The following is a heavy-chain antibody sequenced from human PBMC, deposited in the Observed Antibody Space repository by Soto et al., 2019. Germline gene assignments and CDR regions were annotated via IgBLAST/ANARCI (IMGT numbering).Heavy chain of an antibody. Sequence: QVHLVQSGAVVENPGASVKVSCKASGYTFTNFGINWVRQAPGQGLEWMGWITPYNGNANYPQKHQDRLTITTDTSTNTAYLELRSLRSDDTAVYFCARARMFNGAHHDYWGQGTRVTVSS. D-gene: IGHD3-10*02. CDR2: ITPYNGNA. J-gene: IGHJ4*02. CDR1: GYTFTNFG. CDR3: ARARMFNGAHHDY. V-gene: IGHV1-18*04.